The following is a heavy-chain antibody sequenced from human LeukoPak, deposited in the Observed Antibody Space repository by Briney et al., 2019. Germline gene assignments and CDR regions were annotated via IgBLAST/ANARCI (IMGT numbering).Heavy chain of an antibody. V-gene: IGHV4-30-2*03. CDR3: ARRGVVPAATFDY. J-gene: IGHJ4*02. CDR1: GGSISSGGYY. Sequence: PSQTLSLTCTVSGGSISSGGYYWSWIRQPPGKGLEWIGYIYHSGSTYYNPSLKSRVTISVDTSKNQFSLKLSSVTAADTAVYYCARRGVVPAATFDYWGQGTLVTVSS. CDR2: IYHSGST. D-gene: IGHD2-2*01.